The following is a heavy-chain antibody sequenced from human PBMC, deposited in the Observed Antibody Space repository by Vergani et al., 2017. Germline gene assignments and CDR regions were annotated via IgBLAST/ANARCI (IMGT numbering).Heavy chain of an antibody. J-gene: IGHJ4*02. D-gene: IGHD4-17*01. CDR3: ARVETTVTTYFDY. V-gene: IGHV1-46*01. Sequence: QVQLVQSGAEVKKPGASVKVSCKASGYTFTSHYMHWVRQAPGQGLEWMGIINPSGGSTSYAQKFQGRVTRTRDRSTSTVYMELSSLRSEDTAVYYCARVETTVTTYFDYWGQGTLVTVSS. CDR2: INPSGGST. CDR1: GYTFTSHY.